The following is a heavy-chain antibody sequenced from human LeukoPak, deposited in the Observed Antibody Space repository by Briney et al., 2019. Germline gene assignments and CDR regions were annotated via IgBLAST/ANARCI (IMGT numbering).Heavy chain of an antibody. J-gene: IGHJ2*01. V-gene: IGHV3-30*03. CDR2: ISYDGSNK. CDR1: GFTFSSYG. D-gene: IGHD1-26*01. CDR3: ARGGGSYWDWYFDL. Sequence: PGGSLRLSCAASGFTFSSYGMHWVRQAPGKGLEWVALISYDGSNKYYADSVKGRFTISRDNSKNTLYLQMNSLRAEDTAVYYCARGGGSYWDWYFDLWGRGTLVTVSS.